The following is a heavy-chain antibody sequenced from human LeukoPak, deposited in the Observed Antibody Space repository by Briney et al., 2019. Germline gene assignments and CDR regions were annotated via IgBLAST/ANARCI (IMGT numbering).Heavy chain of an antibody. Sequence: SETLSLTCTVSGGSTSSYYWSWIRQPPGKGLEWIGYIYYSGSANYNPSLKSRLTMSVDTSKNQFSLKLTSVTAADTAVYYCARGYDAFDIWGQGTMVTVSS. J-gene: IGHJ3*02. CDR1: GGSTSSYY. CDR3: ARGYDAFDI. CDR2: IYYSGSA. V-gene: IGHV4-59*01.